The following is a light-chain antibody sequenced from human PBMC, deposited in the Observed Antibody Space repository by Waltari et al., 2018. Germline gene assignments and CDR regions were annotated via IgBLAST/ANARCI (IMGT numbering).Light chain of an antibody. V-gene: IGKV3-11*01. CDR1: QSVGTY. J-gene: IGKJ4*01. CDR3: QQWTSPPT. CDR2: HAS. Sequence: EILLTQSPITLSLSPGQRATLSSRARQSVGTYLAWFQLNPAHAPRLLISHASNMATGIPARFSASGSGTDFTLTIRSLEPEDSGVYFCQQWTSPPTVGGGT.